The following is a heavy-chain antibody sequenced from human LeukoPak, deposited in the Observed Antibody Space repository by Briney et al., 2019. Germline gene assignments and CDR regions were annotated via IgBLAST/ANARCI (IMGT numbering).Heavy chain of an antibody. J-gene: IGHJ4*02. D-gene: IGHD3-3*01. Sequence: PGGSLRLSCAASGFTFSSYGMHWVRQAPGKGLELVAVISYDGSNKYYADSVKGRFTISRDNSKNTLYLQMNSLRAEDTAVYYCAKASEYYDFWSGYWGQGTLVTVSS. V-gene: IGHV3-30*18. CDR1: GFTFSSYG. CDR3: AKASEYYDFWSGY. CDR2: ISYDGSNK.